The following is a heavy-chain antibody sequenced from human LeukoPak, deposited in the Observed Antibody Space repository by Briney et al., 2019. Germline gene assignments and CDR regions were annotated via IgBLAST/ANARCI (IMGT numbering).Heavy chain of an antibody. J-gene: IGHJ4*02. CDR2: ISAYNGNT. CDR3: ARDTYSSSPGAFDY. Sequence: GSSVKVSCKASGYTFTSYGISWVRQAPGQGLEWMGWISAYNGNTNYAQKLQGRVTMTTDTSTSTAYMELRSLRSDDTAVYYCARDTYSSSPGAFDYWGQGTLVTVSS. V-gene: IGHV1-18*01. D-gene: IGHD6-6*01. CDR1: GYTFTSYG.